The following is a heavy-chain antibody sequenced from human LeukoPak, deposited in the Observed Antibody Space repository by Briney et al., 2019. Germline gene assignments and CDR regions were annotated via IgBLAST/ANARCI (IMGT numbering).Heavy chain of an antibody. V-gene: IGHV3-21*01. D-gene: IGHD2-2*01. CDR1: GFTFSHYS. J-gene: IGHJ6*02. CDR2: ISSSNSYI. Sequence: GGSLRLSCAGSGFTFSHYSMNWVRQAPGKGLEWVSSISSSNSYIYYADSVKGRFTISRGNAKNSLYLQMNSLRAEDAAVYYRAKPYCSSTSCYPNPSYYYYGMDVWGQGTTVTVSS. CDR3: AKPYCSSTSCYPNPSYYYYGMDV.